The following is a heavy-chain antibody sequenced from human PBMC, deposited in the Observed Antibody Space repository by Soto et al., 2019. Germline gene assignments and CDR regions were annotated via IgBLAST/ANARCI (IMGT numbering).Heavy chain of an antibody. D-gene: IGHD5-12*01. CDR1: GYTLTELS. CDR2: FDPEDGET. Sequence: ASVKVSCKVSGYTLTELSMHWVRQAPGKGLEWMGGFDPEDGETSYAQKFQGRVTMTEDTSTDTAYMELSSLRSEDTAVYYCATARVSDIVATIVAFDIWGQGTMVTVSS. J-gene: IGHJ3*02. V-gene: IGHV1-24*01. CDR3: ATARVSDIVATIVAFDI.